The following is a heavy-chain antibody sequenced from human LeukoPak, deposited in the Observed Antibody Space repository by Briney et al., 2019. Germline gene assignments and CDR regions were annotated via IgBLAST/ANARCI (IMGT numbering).Heavy chain of an antibody. Sequence: QTLSLTCAVSGGSISSGGYSWSWIRQPPGKALEWLALIYWDDDKRYSPSLKSRLTITKDTSKNQVVLTMTNMDPVDTATYYCAHRRRELLRGPNWFDPWGQGTLVTVSS. CDR1: GGSISSGGYS. V-gene: IGHV2-5*08. CDR3: AHRRRELLRGPNWFDP. CDR2: IYWDDDK. J-gene: IGHJ5*02. D-gene: IGHD1-26*01.